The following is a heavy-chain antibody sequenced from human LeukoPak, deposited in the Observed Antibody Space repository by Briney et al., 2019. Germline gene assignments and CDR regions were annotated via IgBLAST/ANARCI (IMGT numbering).Heavy chain of an antibody. CDR2: ISSSSSYI. J-gene: IGHJ4*02. D-gene: IGHD5-24*01. Sequence: GRSLRLSCAASGFTFSSYSMNWVRQAPGKGLEWVSSISSSSSYIYYADSVKGRFTISRDNAKNSLYLQMNSLRAEDTAVYYCARGSGESRWLQLPPDYWGQGTLVTVSS. CDR1: GFTFSSYS. CDR3: ARGSGESRWLQLPPDY. V-gene: IGHV3-21*01.